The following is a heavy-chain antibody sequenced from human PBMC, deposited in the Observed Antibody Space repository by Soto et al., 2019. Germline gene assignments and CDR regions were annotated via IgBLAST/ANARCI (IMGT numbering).Heavy chain of an antibody. D-gene: IGHD2-2*01. CDR1: GGTFSSYA. Sequence: SVKVSCKASGGTFSSYAISWVRQAPGQGLERMGGIIPIFGTANYAQKFQGRVTITADESTSTAYMELSSLRSEDTAVYYCARERPYCSSTSCYYYYGMDVWGTGTTVTVSS. J-gene: IGHJ6*04. CDR2: IIPIFGTA. V-gene: IGHV1-69*13. CDR3: ARERPYCSSTSCYYYYGMDV.